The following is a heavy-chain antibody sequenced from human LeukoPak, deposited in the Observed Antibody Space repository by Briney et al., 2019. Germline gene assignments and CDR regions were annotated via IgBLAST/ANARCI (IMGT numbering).Heavy chain of an antibody. Sequence: TTSGTLSLTCAVSGASISSNNWWWSWVRQPPGKGLEWIGEIYHSGSTNYNPSLKSRVTMSVDKSKNQFSLKLSSVTAADTAVYYCASAEPRGIIWYPYWGQGTLVTVSS. CDR1: GASISSNNW. D-gene: IGHD6-13*01. V-gene: IGHV4-4*02. CDR3: ASAEPRGIIWYPY. J-gene: IGHJ4*02. CDR2: IYHSGST.